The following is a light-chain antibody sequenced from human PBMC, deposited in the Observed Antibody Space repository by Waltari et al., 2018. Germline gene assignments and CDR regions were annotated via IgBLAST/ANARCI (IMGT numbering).Light chain of an antibody. Sequence: DIVMTQSPDSLAVSLGERATINCKSSQSVLYSSNNKNYLAWYQQKPGPPPKLLIYWASTRESGVPDRVSGSGSGTDFTLTISSLQAEDVAVYYCQQYYSTPQTFGQGTKVEIK. V-gene: IGKV4-1*01. CDR3: QQYYSTPQT. J-gene: IGKJ1*01. CDR1: QSVLYSSNNKNY. CDR2: WAS.